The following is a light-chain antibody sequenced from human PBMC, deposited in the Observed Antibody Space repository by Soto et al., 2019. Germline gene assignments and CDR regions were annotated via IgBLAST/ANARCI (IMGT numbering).Light chain of an antibody. J-gene: IGKJ1*01. CDR2: LGS. CDR1: QSLLHSNGYNY. Sequence: DIVMTQSPLSLPVTPGEPASISCRSSQSLLHSNGYNYLDWYLQKPGQSPQLLIYLGSNRASGVPDRFSGSGSFTDFTLKISRVEAEDVGVYYCMQALQTRWTFGQGTKVEIK. CDR3: MQALQTRWT. V-gene: IGKV2-28*01.